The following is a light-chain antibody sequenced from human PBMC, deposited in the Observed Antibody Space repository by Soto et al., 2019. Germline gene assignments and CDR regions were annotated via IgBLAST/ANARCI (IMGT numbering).Light chain of an antibody. V-gene: IGKV1-5*01. CDR3: QQYNSYSWT. Sequence: DIQMTQSPSTLSASVGDRVTITCRASQSISSWLAWYQQKPGKAPKLLIYDASSLESGVPSRFSGSGSGTEFTLTISSPQPDDLATYDCQQYNSYSWTFGQGTKVEIK. CDR1: QSISSW. J-gene: IGKJ1*01. CDR2: DAS.